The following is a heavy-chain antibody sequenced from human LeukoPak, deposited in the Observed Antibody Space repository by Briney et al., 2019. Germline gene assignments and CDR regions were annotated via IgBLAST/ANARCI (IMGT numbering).Heavy chain of an antibody. V-gene: IGHV4-4*07. D-gene: IGHD5/OR15-5a*01. CDR2: LHSSGST. Sequence: SETLSLTCTVSGGSISSYYWKWIRQPAGKGLEWIGRLHSSGSTNYSPSLKSRVTLSLDTSKNQFSLNLSSVTAADTAVYYCARKSLRQNYFDYWGQGILVTVSS. CDR1: GGSISSYY. J-gene: IGHJ4*02. CDR3: ARKSLRQNYFDY.